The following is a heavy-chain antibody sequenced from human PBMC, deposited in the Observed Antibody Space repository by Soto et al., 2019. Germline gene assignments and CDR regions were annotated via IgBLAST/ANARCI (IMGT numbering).Heavy chain of an antibody. CDR3: ARDPTRRTVVPGAADY. CDR1: GYTFTSYG. J-gene: IGHJ4*02. CDR2: ISAYNGNT. Sequence: QVQLVQSGAEVKKPGASVKVSCKASGYTFTSYGISWVRQAPGQGLEWMGWISAYNGNTNYAQKLQGRVTMTTDTSTRTAYMELRSLRSDDTSVYYCARDPTRRTVVPGAADYGGQGTLVTVSS. V-gene: IGHV1-18*01. D-gene: IGHD2-2*01.